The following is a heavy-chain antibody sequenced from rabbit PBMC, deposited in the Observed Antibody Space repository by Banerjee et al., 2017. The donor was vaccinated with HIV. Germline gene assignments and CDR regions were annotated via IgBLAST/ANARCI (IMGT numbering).Heavy chain of an antibody. CDR3: VRDPIYVGSSGDYDRRVTL. V-gene: IGHV1S47*01. CDR2: IDPVFGSI. CDR1: GFDFINYG. D-gene: IGHD1-1*01. J-gene: IGHJ3*01. Sequence: QEQVVESGGGLVTPGGNLTLTCTASGFDFINYGVSWVRQAPGKGLEWIGYIDPVFGSIYYASWVNGRFTISSHNAQNTLYLQLTSLTAADTATYFCVRDPIYVGSSGDYDRRVTLWGQGTLVTVS.